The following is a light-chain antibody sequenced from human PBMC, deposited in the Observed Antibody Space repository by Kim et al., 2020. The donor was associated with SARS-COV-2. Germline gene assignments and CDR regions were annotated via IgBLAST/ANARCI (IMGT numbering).Light chain of an antibody. J-gene: IGKJ1*01. CDR2: EAS. CDR1: RRSSTY. Sequence: SASVGDRVTITCRASRRSSTYLAWYQQKPGKAPKLLMSEASNLEGGVPSRFSGSGSGTEFTLTITSLQPDDFATYYCQQYYSYWTFGQGTKVDIK. CDR3: QQYYSYWT. V-gene: IGKV1-5*03.